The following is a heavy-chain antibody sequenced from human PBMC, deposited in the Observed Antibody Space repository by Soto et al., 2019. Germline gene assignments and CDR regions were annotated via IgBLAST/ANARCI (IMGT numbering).Heavy chain of an antibody. CDR3: ARGITRAAAGPFDY. CDR2: IIPIFGTA. Sequence: SSVKVSCKAAGYTFTSYGISWVRQAPGQGLEWMGGIIPIFGTANYAQKFQGRVTITADESTSTAYMELSSLRSEDTAVYYCARGITRAAAGPFDYWGQGTLVTVSS. V-gene: IGHV1-69*13. D-gene: IGHD6-13*01. J-gene: IGHJ4*02. CDR1: GYTFTSYG.